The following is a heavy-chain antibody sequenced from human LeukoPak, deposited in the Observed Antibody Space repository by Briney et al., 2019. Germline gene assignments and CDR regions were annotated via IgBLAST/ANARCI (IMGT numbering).Heavy chain of an antibody. J-gene: IGHJ6*03. D-gene: IGHD3-10*01. CDR3: ARGLGSGSRYYYYYYYMDV. V-gene: IGHV4-4*07. CDR2: IYTSGST. Sequence: SETLSLTCTVSGGSISSYYWSWIRQPAGKGLEWIGRIYTSGSTNYNPSLKSRVTRSVDTSKNQFSLKLSSVTAADTAVYYCARGLGSGSRYYYYYYYMDVWGKGTTVTISS. CDR1: GGSISSYY.